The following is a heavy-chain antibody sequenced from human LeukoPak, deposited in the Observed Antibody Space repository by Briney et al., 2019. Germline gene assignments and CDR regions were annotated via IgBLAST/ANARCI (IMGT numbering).Heavy chain of an antibody. D-gene: IGHD3-22*01. CDR3: ARVRTNYYDSRDAFDI. V-gene: IGHV3-74*01. CDR1: GFTFSSYW. J-gene: IGHJ3*02. Sequence: GGSLRLSCAASGFTFSSYWMHWVRQAPGKWLVCVSRINSDGSSTSYADSVKGRFTISRDNAKNTLYLQMNSLRAEDTAVYYCARVRTNYYDSRDAFDIWGQGTMVTVSS. CDR2: INSDGSST.